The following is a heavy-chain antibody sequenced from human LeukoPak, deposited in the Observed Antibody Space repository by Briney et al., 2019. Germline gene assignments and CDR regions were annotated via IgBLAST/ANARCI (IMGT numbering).Heavy chain of an antibody. CDR2: INHSGST. D-gene: IGHD5-12*01. V-gene: IGHV4-34*01. J-gene: IGHJ4*02. CDR1: GGSFSGYY. CDR3: ARARGWLRLYYFDY. Sequence: PSETLSLTCAVYGGSFSGYYWSWIRQPPGKGLEWIGEINHSGSTNYNPSLKSRVTISVDTSKNQLSLKLSSVTAADTAVYYCARARGWLRLYYFDYWGQGTLVTVSS.